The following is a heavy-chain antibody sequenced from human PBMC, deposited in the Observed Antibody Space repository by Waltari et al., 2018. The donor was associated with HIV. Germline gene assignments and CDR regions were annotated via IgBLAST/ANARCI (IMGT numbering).Heavy chain of an antibody. Sequence: SQPARVSVEPGGALTLSCVDSGLVFNSYGLTWVGQVSGKGAEVLARIGGSVTITSYRKCMKGRVTIFRENSKNTLSLRLKNMKVDDTAVYFCSRDGRGLVPSAMTKGGGGMDVWGQGTTVTVSS. J-gene: IGHJ6*02. CDR2: IGGSVTIT. CDR3: SRDGRGLVPSAMTKGGGGMDV. CDR1: GLVFNSYG. V-gene: IGHV3-23*05. D-gene: IGHD2-8*01.